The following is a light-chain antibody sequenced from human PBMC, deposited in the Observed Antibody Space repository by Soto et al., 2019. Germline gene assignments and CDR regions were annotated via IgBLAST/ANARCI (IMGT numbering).Light chain of an antibody. V-gene: IGKV1-12*01. J-gene: IGKJ4*01. CDR2: DAS. CDR3: QQANSFPHT. CDR1: QCIGSW. Sequence: DIQMTQSPSSVSASVGDRVTITCRASQCIGSWLAWYQQKPGKAPNLLIYDASKSHSGVPSRFSGSGSGPDFSITISSLQPEDFATYYYQQANSFPHTFGGGTKVEI.